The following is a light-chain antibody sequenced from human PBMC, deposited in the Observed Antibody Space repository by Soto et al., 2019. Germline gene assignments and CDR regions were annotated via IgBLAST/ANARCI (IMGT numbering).Light chain of an antibody. CDR1: QNINSDY. CDR2: GAS. V-gene: IGKV3-20*01. J-gene: IGKJ1*01. CDR3: QQYLITPWT. Sequence: EIVLTQSPGTLSLSPGYRATLSCRASQNINSDYFAWYQQKPGQATRLLIFGASTRATGIPDRFSGSGSGTDFTLTIGRLEPEEFAVYDGQQYLITPWTFGQGTKVDIK.